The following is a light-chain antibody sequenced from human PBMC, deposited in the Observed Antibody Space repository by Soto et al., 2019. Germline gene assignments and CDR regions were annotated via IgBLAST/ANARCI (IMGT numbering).Light chain of an antibody. J-gene: IGKJ1*01. Sequence: DIQMTQSPSSLSASVVDRVTITCRASQGISNFLSWYQQKPGKVPKLMIYGVSTLQSGVPSRFSGGGSGTDFSLTISSLQPEAVATYYCQKYNIDPWTFDQGTKVEIK. CDR1: QGISNF. CDR3: QKYNIDPWT. V-gene: IGKV1-27*01. CDR2: GVS.